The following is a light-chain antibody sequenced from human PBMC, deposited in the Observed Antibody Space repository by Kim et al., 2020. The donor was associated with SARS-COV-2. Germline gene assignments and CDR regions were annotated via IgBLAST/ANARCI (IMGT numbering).Light chain of an antibody. V-gene: IGKV1-12*01. CDR3: HQANTFPWT. CDR2: AAS. CDR1: QGIGSL. Sequence: AAVGDRVTISRRASQGIGSLLAWYQKKPGQAPHLLIYAASSLQSGVPTRCSGSGSGTDFTLTISSLQPEDFATYYCHQANTFPWTFGQGTKVDIK. J-gene: IGKJ1*01.